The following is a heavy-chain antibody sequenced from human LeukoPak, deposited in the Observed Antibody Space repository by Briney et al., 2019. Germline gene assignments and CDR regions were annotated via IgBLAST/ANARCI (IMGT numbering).Heavy chain of an antibody. D-gene: IGHD5-18*01. CDR1: GFTFSSYG. CDR3: ASSLDTAMVTFDY. Sequence: PGGSLRLSCAASGFTFSSYGMHWVRQAPGKGLEWVAVISYDGSNKYYADSVKGRFTISRDNSKNTLYLQMNSLRAEDTAVYYCASSLDTAMVTFDYWGQGTLVTVSS. J-gene: IGHJ4*02. V-gene: IGHV3-30*03. CDR2: ISYDGSNK.